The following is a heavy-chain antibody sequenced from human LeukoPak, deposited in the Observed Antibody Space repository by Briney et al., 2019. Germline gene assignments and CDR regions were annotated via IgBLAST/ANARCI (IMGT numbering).Heavy chain of an antibody. CDR1: GFTFRSYS. CDR2: ISSSGTYI. CDR3: ALATGRVVGTFDY. Sequence: GGSLRLSCAASGFTFRSYSMNWARQAPGKGLEWVSSISSSGTYIYYADSVKGRFTISRDNAKNSLYLQMNSLRAEDTSVYYCALATGRVVGTFDYWGQGTLVTVSS. V-gene: IGHV3-21*01. J-gene: IGHJ4*02. D-gene: IGHD3-22*01.